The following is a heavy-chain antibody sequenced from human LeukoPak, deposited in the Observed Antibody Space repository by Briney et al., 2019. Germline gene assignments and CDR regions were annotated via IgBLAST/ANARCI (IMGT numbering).Heavy chain of an antibody. D-gene: IGHD6-19*01. Sequence: PGGSLRLSCAASGFTFRSYSMNWVRQAPGKGLEWVSSISSSSSYIYYADSVKGRFTISRDNAKNSLYLQMNSLRAEDTAVYYCARDGIAVAGSYYYYYYMDVWGKGTTVTVSS. J-gene: IGHJ6*03. CDR1: GFTFRSYS. V-gene: IGHV3-21*01. CDR2: ISSSSSYI. CDR3: ARDGIAVAGSYYYYYYMDV.